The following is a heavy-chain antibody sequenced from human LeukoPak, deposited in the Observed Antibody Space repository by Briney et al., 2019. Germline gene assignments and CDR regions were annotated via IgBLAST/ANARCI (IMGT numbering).Heavy chain of an antibody. V-gene: IGHV3-23*01. CDR1: GFTIGNNG. D-gene: IGHD5-24*01. J-gene: IGHJ4*02. CDR2: ISGSGNGT. Sequence: GGSLRLSCAASGFTIGNNGLSWFRQAPGKGLEWLSGISGSGNGTYYADSVKGRFIISRDNSKNMVYLQMNSLTVEDTATYYCAKRTMSAFDSWGQGTLLIVSS. CDR3: AKRTMSAFDS.